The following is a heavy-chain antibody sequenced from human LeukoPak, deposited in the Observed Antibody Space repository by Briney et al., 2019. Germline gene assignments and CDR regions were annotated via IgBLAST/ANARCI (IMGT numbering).Heavy chain of an antibody. V-gene: IGHV3-7*01. J-gene: IGHJ4*02. CDR1: GLTFSSYW. Sequence: PGGSLRLSCAASGLTFSSYWMSWVRQAPGKGLEWVANIKQDGSEKYYVDSVKGRFTISRDNAKNSLYLQMNSLRAEDTAVYYCARDPGYFDYWGQGTLVTVSS. CDR2: IKQDGSEK. D-gene: IGHD3-10*01. CDR3: ARDPGYFDY.